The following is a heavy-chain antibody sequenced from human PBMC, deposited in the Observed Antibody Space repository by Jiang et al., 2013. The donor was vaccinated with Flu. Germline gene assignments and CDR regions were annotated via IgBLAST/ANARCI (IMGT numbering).Heavy chain of an antibody. CDR2: IYYSGST. CDR3: ARESYGDYDNWFDP. CDR1: GGSISSGGYY. J-gene: IGHJ5*02. Sequence: KPSQTLSLTCTVSGGSISSGGYYWSWIRQHPGKGLEWIGYIYYSGSTYYNPSLKSRVTISVDTSKNQXSLKLSSVTAADTAVYYCARESYGDYDNWFDPWGQGTLVTVSS. V-gene: IGHV4-31*03. D-gene: IGHD4-17*01.